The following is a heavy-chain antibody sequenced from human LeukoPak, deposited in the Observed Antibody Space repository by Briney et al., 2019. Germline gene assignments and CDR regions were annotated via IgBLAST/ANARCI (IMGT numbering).Heavy chain of an antibody. Sequence: SQTLSLTCTVSGGSISSGDYYWRWIRQPPGKGLEWIGYIYYSGSTYYNPSLKSRVTISVDTSTNQFSLKLSSVTAADTAVYYCARVPDYYDSSGYIDYWGQGTLVTVSS. CDR3: ARVPDYYDSSGYIDY. V-gene: IGHV4-30-4*08. CDR2: IYYSGST. D-gene: IGHD3-22*01. J-gene: IGHJ4*02. CDR1: GGSISSGDYY.